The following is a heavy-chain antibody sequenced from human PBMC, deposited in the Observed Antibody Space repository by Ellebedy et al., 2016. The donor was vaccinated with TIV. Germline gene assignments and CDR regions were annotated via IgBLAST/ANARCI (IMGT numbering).Heavy chain of an antibody. V-gene: IGHV1-69*04. D-gene: IGHD7-27*01. CDR1: GGTFSSYS. Sequence: AASVKVSCKASGGTFSSYSINWVRQAPGQGLEWMGRIIPILDITNYAQNFLGRVTITADKSTSTAYLALSSLRSEDTAVYYCARAPPPRGDRSADAFDIWGQGTMVTVSS. CDR2: IIPILDIT. J-gene: IGHJ3*02. CDR3: ARAPPPRGDRSADAFDI.